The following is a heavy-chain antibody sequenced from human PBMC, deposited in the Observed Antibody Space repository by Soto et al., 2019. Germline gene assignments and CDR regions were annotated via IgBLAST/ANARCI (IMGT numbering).Heavy chain of an antibody. D-gene: IGHD3-10*01. J-gene: IGHJ6*02. V-gene: IGHV1-18*01. CDR2: ISAYNGNT. CDR1: GYTFTSYG. CDR3: ARDKAWITMVLYRPYGMDV. Sequence: QVQLVQSGAEVKKPGASVKVSCKASGYTFTSYGISWVRQAPGQGLEWMEWISAYNGNTNYAQKLQGRVTMTTDTSTSTAYMELRSLRSDDTAVYYCARDKAWITMVLYRPYGMDVWGQGTTVTVSS.